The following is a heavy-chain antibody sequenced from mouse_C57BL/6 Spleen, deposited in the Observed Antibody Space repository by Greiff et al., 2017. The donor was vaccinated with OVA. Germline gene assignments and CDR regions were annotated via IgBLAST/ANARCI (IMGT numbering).Heavy chain of an antibody. CDR3: ARSGGSSYWYFDV. V-gene: IGHV1-20*01. Sequence: EVQLQQSGAELVKPGDSVKISCKASGYSFTGYFMNWVMQSHGKSLEWIGRINPYNGDTFYNQKFKGKATLTVDKSSSTAHMELRSLTSEDSAVYYCARSGGSSYWYFDVWGTGTTVTVSS. J-gene: IGHJ1*03. CDR2: INPYNGDT. CDR1: GYSFTGYF. D-gene: IGHD1-1*01.